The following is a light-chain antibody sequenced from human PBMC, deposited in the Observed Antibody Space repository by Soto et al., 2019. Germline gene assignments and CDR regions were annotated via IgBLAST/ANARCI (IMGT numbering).Light chain of an antibody. Sequence: AIQMTQSPSSLSASVGDRVTITCRASQGIRNDLGWYQQKPGKAPKLLIYAASSLQSGVPSRFSGSGSGTDFTLTISSLQPEDVATYYCLKDYNYPPTFGGGTKVEIK. CDR3: LKDYNYPPT. CDR1: QGIRND. J-gene: IGKJ4*01. V-gene: IGKV1-6*01. CDR2: AAS.